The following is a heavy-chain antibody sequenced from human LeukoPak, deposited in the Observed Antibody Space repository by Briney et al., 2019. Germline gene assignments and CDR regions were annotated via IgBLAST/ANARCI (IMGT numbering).Heavy chain of an antibody. Sequence: PGGSLRLSCSASGFTFSSHWMSWVRQAPGKGLEWVANIKQDGGVKQYVGSVKGRFTVSRDNAENSLYLQMDSLRVEDTAVYFCARTDTRSLGYFDFWGQGTLVTVSS. J-gene: IGHJ4*02. CDR3: ARTDTRSLGYFDF. CDR1: GFTFSSHW. CDR2: IKQDGGVK. D-gene: IGHD1-26*01. V-gene: IGHV3-7*01.